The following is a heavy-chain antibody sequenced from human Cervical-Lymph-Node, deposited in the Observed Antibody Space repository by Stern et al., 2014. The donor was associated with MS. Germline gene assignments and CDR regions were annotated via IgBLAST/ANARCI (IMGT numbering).Heavy chain of an antibody. CDR3: AREGSGTYQGYYFDY. CDR2: ISGSSSYS. Sequence: VQLLESGGGLVQPGGSLRLSCATSGFIFRDYSMNWVRQAPGKGLEWVSSISGSSSYSFYADSVKGRFTISRDNAKNSLYLQMNSLSAEDTAVYFCAREGSGTYQGYYFDYWGQGTLVTVSS. J-gene: IGHJ4*02. CDR1: GFIFRDYS. V-gene: IGHV3-21*01. D-gene: IGHD1-26*01.